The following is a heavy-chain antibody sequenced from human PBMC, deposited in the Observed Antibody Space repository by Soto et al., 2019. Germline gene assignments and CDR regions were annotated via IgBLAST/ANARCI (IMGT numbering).Heavy chain of an antibody. CDR2: IYYSGSN. Sequence: QLQLQESGPGLVKPSETLSLTCTFSSGSISSSSYYWGWIRQPPGKGLQWIGSIYYSGSNYYKPALKSRVTISVDTYKNHFSLKQSHVTAADEAVYYCGRAGKEDIVVVVASENCFDLWGQGTMVTVSS. V-gene: IGHV4-39*02. CDR1: SGSISSSSYY. CDR3: GRAGKEDIVVVVASENCFDL. D-gene: IGHD2-15*01. J-gene: IGHJ5*02.